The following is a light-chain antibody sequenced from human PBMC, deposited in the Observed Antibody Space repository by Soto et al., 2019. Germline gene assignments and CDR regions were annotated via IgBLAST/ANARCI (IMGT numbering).Light chain of an antibody. Sequence: EIVMTQSPGTLSLSPGERATISCRASQVIGSRYLAWYHQKSGQAPRLLIYGASSRATGIPDRFSGSGSGTDLTLTISRVEPEDFGVYYCQQFGSSIPHTFGQGTKLEIK. CDR1: QVIGSRY. CDR3: QQFGSSIPHT. V-gene: IGKV3-20*01. J-gene: IGKJ2*01. CDR2: GAS.